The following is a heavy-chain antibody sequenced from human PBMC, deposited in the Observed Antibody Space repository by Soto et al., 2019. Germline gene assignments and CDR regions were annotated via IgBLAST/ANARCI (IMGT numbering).Heavy chain of an antibody. V-gene: IGHV4-39*07. CDR1: GGSISSGSSY. CDR3: ARAVVVVPAASRVYYYYYMDV. Sequence: SETLSLTCTVSGGSISSGSSYWGWLRQPPGKGLEWIGSIYYLGNTYYNPSLGGRVSISVDTSKNQFSLKLSSVTAADTAVYYCARAVVVVPAASRVYYYYYMDVWGKGTTVTVSS. J-gene: IGHJ6*03. CDR2: IYYLGNT. D-gene: IGHD2-2*01.